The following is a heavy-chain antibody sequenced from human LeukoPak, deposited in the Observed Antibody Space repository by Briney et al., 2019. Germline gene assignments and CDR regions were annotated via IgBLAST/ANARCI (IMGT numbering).Heavy chain of an antibody. J-gene: IGHJ4*02. CDR3: ARVEARYSSGWFGGFDY. CDR1: GFTFSSYA. CDR2: ISYDGSNK. Sequence: GRSLRLSCAASGFTFSSYAMHWVRQAPGKGLEWVAVISYDGSNKYYADSVKGRFTISRDNSKNTLYLQMNSLRAEDTAVYYCARVEARYSSGWFGGFDYWGQGTLVTVSS. V-gene: IGHV3-30*04. D-gene: IGHD6-19*01.